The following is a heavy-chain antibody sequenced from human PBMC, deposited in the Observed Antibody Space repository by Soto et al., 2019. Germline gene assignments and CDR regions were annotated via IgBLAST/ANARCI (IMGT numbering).Heavy chain of an antibody. Sequence: LRLSCAASGFTFSSYWMSWVRQAPGKGLEWVANIKQDGSEKYYVDSVKGRFTISRDNAKNSLYLQMNSLRAEDTAVYYCARAGSSSSTLWYYYYGMDVWGQGTTVTVS. D-gene: IGHD6-6*01. V-gene: IGHV3-7*03. J-gene: IGHJ6*02. CDR1: GFTFSSYW. CDR2: IKQDGSEK. CDR3: ARAGSSSSTLWYYYYGMDV.